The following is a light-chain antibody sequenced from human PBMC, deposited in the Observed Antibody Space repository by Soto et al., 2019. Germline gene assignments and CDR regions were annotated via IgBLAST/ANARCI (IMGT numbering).Light chain of an antibody. J-gene: IGKJ1*01. CDR1: QSVFSNSNNKKY. CDR2: WAS. V-gene: IGKV4-1*01. CDR3: QQYYSTPWT. Sequence: DIVMTQSADSLAVSLGERATINCKSSQSVFSNSNNKKYLAWYQQKPGQPPKLLIHWASIRESGVPDRFSGSGSGTDVTLTINSLQAEDVAFYYCQQYYSTPWTFRQGTKVEIK.